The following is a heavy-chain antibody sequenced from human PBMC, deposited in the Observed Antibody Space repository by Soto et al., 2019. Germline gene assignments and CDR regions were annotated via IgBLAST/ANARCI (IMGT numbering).Heavy chain of an antibody. V-gene: IGHV1-3*01. CDR3: ARGLTIFGVVIGY. D-gene: IGHD3-3*01. J-gene: IGHJ4*02. CDR2: INSGNGNT. CDR1: GYTFTNYV. Sequence: ASVKVSCKTSGYTFTNYVVDWVRQAPGQGLEWMGWINSGNGNTKYSEKFQGRVTITRDTSASTAYMELNSLTSEDTAVYYCARGLTIFGVVIGYGGQGTLV.